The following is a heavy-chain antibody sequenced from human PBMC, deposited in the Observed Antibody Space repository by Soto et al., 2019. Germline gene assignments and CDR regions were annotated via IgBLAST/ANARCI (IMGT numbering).Heavy chain of an antibody. J-gene: IGHJ6*02. CDR1: GYTFIDYG. V-gene: IGHV1-18*01. CDR3: ARDIVDTAMVLDYYGMDV. Sequence: QVQLVQSGAEVKKPGASVKVSCKASGYTFIDYGISWVRQAPGQGLEWMGWISGYTINTKYAQKVQGRVTMTTDTSTNTAYMELRSLRSDDTAVYYCARDIVDTAMVLDYYGMDVWGQGTTVTVSS. CDR2: ISGYTINT. D-gene: IGHD5-18*01.